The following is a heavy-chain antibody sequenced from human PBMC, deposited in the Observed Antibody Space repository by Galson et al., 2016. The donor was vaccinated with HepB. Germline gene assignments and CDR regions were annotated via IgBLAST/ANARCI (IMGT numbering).Heavy chain of an antibody. CDR2: INPGNGNT. V-gene: IGHV1-3*01. D-gene: IGHD3-22*01. J-gene: IGHJ4*02. CDR3: ALGEEPIAYFDDGRRDLDY. CDR1: GYTFTRYL. Sequence: SVKVSCKASGYTFTRYLTHWVRQAPGQRLEWMGWINPGNGNTMYSQKFQDRITITSDTSASTAYLELGSLRSEDTAVYYCALGEEPIAYFDDGRRDLDYWGQGTLVTVSS.